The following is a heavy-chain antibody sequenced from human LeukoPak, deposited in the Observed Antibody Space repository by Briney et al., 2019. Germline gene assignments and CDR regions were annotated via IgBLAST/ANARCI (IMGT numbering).Heavy chain of an antibody. V-gene: IGHV3-48*01. D-gene: IGHD4-17*01. CDR2: ISSSSSTI. Sequence: PGGSLRLSCAASGFTFSSYSMNWVRQAPGKGLEWVSYISSSSSTIYYADSVKGRFTISRDNAKNSLYLQMNSLRAEDTAVYYCARFIDGDYVYSDWFDPWGQGTLVTVSS. CDR1: GFTFSSYS. J-gene: IGHJ5*02. CDR3: ARFIDGDYVYSDWFDP.